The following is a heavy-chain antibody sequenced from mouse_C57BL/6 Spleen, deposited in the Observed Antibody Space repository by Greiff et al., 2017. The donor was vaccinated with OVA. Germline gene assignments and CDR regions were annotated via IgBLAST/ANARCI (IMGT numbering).Heavy chain of an antibody. D-gene: IGHD4-1*01. CDR3: ARSGNWDGPWFAY. V-gene: IGHV1-69*01. Sequence: QVQLQQPGAELVMPGASVKLSCKASGYTFTSYWMHWVKQRPGQGLEWIGEIDPSDSYTNFNQKFKGKSTLTVDKSSSTAYMQLSSLTSEDSAVYYCARSGNWDGPWFAYWGQGTLVTVSA. CDR1: GYTFTSYW. CDR2: IDPSDSYT. J-gene: IGHJ3*01.